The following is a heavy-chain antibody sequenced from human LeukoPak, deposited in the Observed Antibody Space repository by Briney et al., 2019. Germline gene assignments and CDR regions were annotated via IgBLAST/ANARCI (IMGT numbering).Heavy chain of an antibody. D-gene: IGHD2-15*01. CDR1: GGSISSSNYY. CDR2: IYYSGST. CDR3: ARHGALCTGGSCTRFDP. Sequence: SETLSLTCTVSGGSISSSNYYWGWIRQPPGKGLEWIGTIYYSGSTYYNSSLKSRVTISVDTPKNHFSLKVSSVTATDTAMYYCARHGALCTGGSCTRFDPWGQGTLVTVSS. J-gene: IGHJ5*02. V-gene: IGHV4-39*01.